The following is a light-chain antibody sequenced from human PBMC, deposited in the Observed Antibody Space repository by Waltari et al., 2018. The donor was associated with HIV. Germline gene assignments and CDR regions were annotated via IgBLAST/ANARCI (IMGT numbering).Light chain of an antibody. CDR1: SSDIGGYNY. CDR3: CSYAGNSDVV. J-gene: IGLJ2*01. CDR2: DVN. V-gene: IGLV2-11*01. Sequence: QSALTQPHSVSGSPGQSVTISCPGTSSDIGGYNYVSWYRQCPGKAPSVIIHDVNKRPSGVPDRFSGSKSGNTASLTISGLQTDDEADYYCCSYAGNSDVVFGGGTTLTVL.